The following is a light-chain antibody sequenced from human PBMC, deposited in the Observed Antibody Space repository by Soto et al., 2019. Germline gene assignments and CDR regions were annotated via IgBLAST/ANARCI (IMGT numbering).Light chain of an antibody. CDR2: AAS. Sequence: IQMTQTPSSLSASVGDRVTITCRASQGISSYLNWYQQKLGKAPKLLIYAASSLQSGVPSRFSGTGSGTDFTLTISSLQREDFATYYCQQSFSSPPTFGQGTKLDLK. V-gene: IGKV1-39*01. CDR3: QQSFSSPPT. CDR1: QGISSY. J-gene: IGKJ2*01.